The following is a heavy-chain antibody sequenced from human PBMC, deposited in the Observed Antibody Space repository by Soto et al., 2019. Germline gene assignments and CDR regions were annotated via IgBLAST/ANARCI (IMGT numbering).Heavy chain of an antibody. CDR2: IYYSGST. V-gene: IGHV4-59*01. Sequence: PSETLSLTCTVSGGSISSYYWSWIRQPPGKGLEWIGYIYYSGSTNYNPSLKSRVTISVDTSKNQFSLKLSSVTAADTAVYYCARTMSGHDAFDIWGQGPMVTV. CDR1: GGSISSYY. D-gene: IGHD3-22*01. CDR3: ARTMSGHDAFDI. J-gene: IGHJ3*02.